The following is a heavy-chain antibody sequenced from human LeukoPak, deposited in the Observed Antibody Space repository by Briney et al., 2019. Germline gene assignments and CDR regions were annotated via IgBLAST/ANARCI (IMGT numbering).Heavy chain of an antibody. CDR3: ARYCSGGSCLLPPLFVY. V-gene: IGHV4-39*07. J-gene: IGHJ4*02. D-gene: IGHD2-15*01. CDR2: IYYSGGT. Sequence: PSETLSLTCTVSGGSISSTSYYWGWIRQPPGKGLEWIGSIYYSGGTYYNPSLKSRVTISVDTSKNQFSLKLSSVTAADTAVYYCARYCSGGSCLLPPLFVYWGQGTLVTVSS. CDR1: GGSISSTSYY.